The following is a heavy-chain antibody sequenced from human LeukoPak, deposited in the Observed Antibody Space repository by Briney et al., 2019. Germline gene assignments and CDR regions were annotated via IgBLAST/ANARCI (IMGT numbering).Heavy chain of an antibody. CDR2: MNPNSGNT. CDR3: ARRPRNYYYYYGMDV. V-gene: IGHV1-8*01. Sequence: ASVTVSCKASGYTFTSYDINWVRQATGQGLEWMGWMNPNSGNTGYAQKFQGRVTMTRNTSISTAYMELSSLRSEDTAVYYCARRPRNYYYYYGMDVWGQGTTVTVSS. CDR1: GYTFTSYD. J-gene: IGHJ6*02.